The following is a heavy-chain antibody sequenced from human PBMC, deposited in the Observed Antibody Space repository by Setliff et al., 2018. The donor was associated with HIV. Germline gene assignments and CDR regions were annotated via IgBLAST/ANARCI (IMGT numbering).Heavy chain of an antibody. CDR1: GGSVSLYY. J-gene: IGHJ6*03. V-gene: IGHV4-4*07. Sequence: SETLSLTCTVSGGSVSLYYWNWMRQPVGKGLEWIGRLFTSGKTIFSPSLKSRASMSVDTSKNAVSLKLDSVTAGDSAVYFCARDLFNEWQGHYYYYMDVWGKGTTVTVSS. D-gene: IGHD3-3*01. CDR3: ARDLFNEWQGHYYYYMDV. CDR2: LFTSGKT.